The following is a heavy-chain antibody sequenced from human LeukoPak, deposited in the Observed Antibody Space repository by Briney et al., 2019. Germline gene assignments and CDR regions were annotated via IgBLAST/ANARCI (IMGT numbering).Heavy chain of an antibody. J-gene: IGHJ3*02. D-gene: IGHD3-22*01. CDR1: GFTVSSNY. Sequence: GGSLRLSCAASGFTVSSNYMSWVRQAPGKGLEWVSVIYSGGSTYYADSVKGRFTISRDNSKNTLYLQMNSLRAEDTAVYYCARGSAGYYYEYAFDIGGQGTMVTVSA. CDR3: ARGSAGYYYEYAFDI. V-gene: IGHV3-66*01. CDR2: IYSGGST.